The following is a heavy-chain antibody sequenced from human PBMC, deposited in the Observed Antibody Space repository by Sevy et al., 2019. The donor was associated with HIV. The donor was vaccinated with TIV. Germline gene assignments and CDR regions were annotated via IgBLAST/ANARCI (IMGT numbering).Heavy chain of an antibody. Sequence: GGSLRLSCSGSGFIFSDYYMSWIRQAPGRGLGWVSYISGSGITYYADSVEGRFTISRDNARNSLYLQMNSLRADDTAVYYCARDPLLGIAREVARGGYWGQGTLVTVSS. CDR2: ISGSGIT. D-gene: IGHD2-2*03. V-gene: IGHV3-11*01. CDR1: GFIFSDYY. J-gene: IGHJ4*02. CDR3: ARDPLLGIAREVARGGY.